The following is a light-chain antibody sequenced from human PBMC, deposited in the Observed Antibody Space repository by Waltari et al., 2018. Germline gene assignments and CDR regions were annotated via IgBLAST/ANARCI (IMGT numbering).Light chain of an antibody. Sequence: EIVLTQSPATLSLSPGERATLSCRASQSVSTFLAWYQQKPGQAPRLLIYHASNKASGIPARFSGRGSWTNFTLTISSLEPEDFAVYYCQQRANWPPLSFGGGTRVEIK. CDR1: QSVSTF. V-gene: IGKV3-11*01. CDR3: QQRANWPPLS. J-gene: IGKJ4*01. CDR2: HAS.